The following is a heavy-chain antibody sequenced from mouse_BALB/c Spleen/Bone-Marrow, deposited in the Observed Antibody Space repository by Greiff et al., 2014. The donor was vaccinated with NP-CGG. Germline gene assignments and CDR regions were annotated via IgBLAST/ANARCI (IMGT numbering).Heavy chain of an antibody. D-gene: IGHD1-1*01. J-gene: IGHJ3*01. Sequence: KPGASVKLSCTASGFNIKDTYMHWVKQRPEQGLEWIGRIDPANGNTKYDPKFQGKATITADTSSNTAYLQLSSLTSEDTAVYYCAIYYYGSSGFAYWGQGTLVTVSA. V-gene: IGHV14-3*02. CDR3: AIYYYGSSGFAY. CDR2: IDPANGNT. CDR1: GFNIKDTY.